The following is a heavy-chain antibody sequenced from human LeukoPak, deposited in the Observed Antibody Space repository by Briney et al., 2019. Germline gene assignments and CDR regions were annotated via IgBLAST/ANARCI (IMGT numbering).Heavy chain of an antibody. J-gene: IGHJ4*02. Sequence: ASETLSLTCAVSDYSISSAYYWGWFRQPPGKGLEWIGSIYHSGSTDYNPSLKSRVTISVDTSKNKFSLKLRSVTAADTAVYYCARDQAYCGGDCYFDFWGQGTLVTVSS. D-gene: IGHD2-21*02. CDR2: IYHSGST. CDR1: DYSISSAYY. V-gene: IGHV4-38-2*02. CDR3: ARDQAYCGGDCYFDF.